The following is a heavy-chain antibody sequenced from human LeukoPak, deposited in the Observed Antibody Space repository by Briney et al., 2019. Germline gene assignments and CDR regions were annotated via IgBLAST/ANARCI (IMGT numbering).Heavy chain of an antibody. J-gene: IGHJ5*02. Sequence: SETLSLTCTVSGGSISSYYWTWIRQPAGQGPEWIGRIYTSGSTNYNPSLKSRVTISVDKSKNQFSLKLSSVTAEDTAVYYCATYKPGGWFDPWGQGTLVTVSS. CDR3: ATYKPGGWFDP. V-gene: IGHV4-4*07. CDR2: IYTSGST. D-gene: IGHD3-16*01. CDR1: GGSISSYY.